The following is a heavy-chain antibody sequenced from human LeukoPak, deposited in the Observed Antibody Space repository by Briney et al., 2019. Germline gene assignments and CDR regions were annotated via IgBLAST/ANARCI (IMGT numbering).Heavy chain of an antibody. J-gene: IGHJ6*03. Sequence: PGGSLRLSCAASGFTFSSYSMNWVRQAPGKGLEWVSSISSSSSYIYYADSVKGRFTISRDNSKNTLYLQMNSLRAEDTAVYYCAKAGYACSSTSCFSNYYMDVWGKGTTVTVSS. D-gene: IGHD2-2*01. CDR3: AKAGYACSSTSCFSNYYMDV. CDR1: GFTFSSYS. V-gene: IGHV3-21*04. CDR2: ISSSSSYI.